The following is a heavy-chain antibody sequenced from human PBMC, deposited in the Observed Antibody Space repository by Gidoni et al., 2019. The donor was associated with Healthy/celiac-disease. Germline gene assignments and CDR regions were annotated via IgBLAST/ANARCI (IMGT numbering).Heavy chain of an antibody. J-gene: IGHJ6*03. CDR3: AKPVTSWANSYYYYMDV. CDR2: ISGSGGST. Sequence: EVQLLESGGGLVQPVGSLRLSCAASGCTFRTHPMRWVRQAPGKGLEWVAAISGSGGSTYYADSGKGRFTISRDNSKNTLYLQMNSLRAEDTAVYYCAKPVTSWANSYYYYMDVWGKGTTVTVSS. D-gene: IGHD4-17*01. V-gene: IGHV3-23*01. CDR1: GCTFRTHP.